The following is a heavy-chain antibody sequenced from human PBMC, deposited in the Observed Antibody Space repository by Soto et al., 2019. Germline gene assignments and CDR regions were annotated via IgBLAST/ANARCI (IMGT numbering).Heavy chain of an antibody. CDR1: GFTFSSYS. CDR2: ISSSSSYI. CDR3: ASQATMIVPDDGGWFDP. V-gene: IGHV3-21*01. J-gene: IGHJ5*02. D-gene: IGHD3-22*01. Sequence: AGGSLRLSCAASGFTFSSYSMNWVRQAPGKGLEWVSAISSSSSYIYYADSVKGRFTISRDNSKNTLYLQMNSLRAEDTAVYYCASQATMIVPDDGGWFDPWGQGTLAPVSS.